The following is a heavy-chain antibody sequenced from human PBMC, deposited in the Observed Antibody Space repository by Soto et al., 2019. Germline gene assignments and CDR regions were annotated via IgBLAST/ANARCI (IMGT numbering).Heavy chain of an antibody. CDR1: GYSFTSYW. J-gene: IGHJ6*02. V-gene: IGHV5-51*01. D-gene: IGHD2-2*01. CDR2: IYPGDSDT. Sequence: PGESLKISCKGSGYSFTSYWSGWVRHMPGKGLEWMGIIYPGDSDTRYSPSFQGQVTISADKSISTAYLQWSSLKASDTAMYYCARGDIVVVPAARGYYYYGMDVWGQGTTVTVSS. CDR3: ARGDIVVVPAARGYYYYGMDV.